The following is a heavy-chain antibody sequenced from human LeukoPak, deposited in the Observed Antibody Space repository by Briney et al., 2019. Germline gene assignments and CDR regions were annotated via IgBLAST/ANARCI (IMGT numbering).Heavy chain of an antibody. CDR1: GFTFSSYW. CDR2: IKQDGSEK. CDR3: ARDSSTSCYDY. J-gene: IGHJ4*02. D-gene: IGHD2-2*01. Sequence: GGSLRLSCAASGFTFSSYWMSWVRQAPGKGLEWVANIKQDGSEKFYVDSVKGRFTISRGNAKNSLYLQMNSLRAEDTAVYYCARDSSTSCYDYWGQGTLVTVSS. V-gene: IGHV3-7*01.